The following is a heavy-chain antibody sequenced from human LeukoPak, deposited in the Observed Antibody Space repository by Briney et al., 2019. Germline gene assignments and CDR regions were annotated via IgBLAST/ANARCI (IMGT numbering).Heavy chain of an antibody. CDR1: GGSFSGYY. CDR2: INHSGST. Sequence: PSETLSLTCAVYGGSFSGYYWSWIRQPPGKGLEWIGEINHSGSTNYNPSLKSRVTISVDTSKNQFSLKLSSVTAADTAVYYCARGPDSGSYWGYFQHWGQGTLVTVSS. CDR3: ARGPDSGSYWGYFQH. V-gene: IGHV4-34*01. D-gene: IGHD1-26*01. J-gene: IGHJ1*01.